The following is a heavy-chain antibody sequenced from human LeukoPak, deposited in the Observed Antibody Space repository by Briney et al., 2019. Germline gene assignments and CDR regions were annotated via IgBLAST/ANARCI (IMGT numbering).Heavy chain of an antibody. Sequence: PGGSLRLSCAASGFTFSSYSMNWVRQAPGKGLQWVSYITSSSSTIYYADSVKGRFTISRDNSKNTLYLQMSSLRAEDTAVYYCVKIAADWGQGALVTVSS. CDR2: ITSSSSTI. CDR1: GFTFSSYS. D-gene: IGHD6-13*01. J-gene: IGHJ4*02. CDR3: VKIAAD. V-gene: IGHV3-48*01.